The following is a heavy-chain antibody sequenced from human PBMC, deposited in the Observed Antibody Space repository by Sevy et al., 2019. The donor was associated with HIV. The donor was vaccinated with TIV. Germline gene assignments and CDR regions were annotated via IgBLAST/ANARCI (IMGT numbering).Heavy chain of an antibody. CDR1: GFTFSNYA. J-gene: IGHJ4*02. D-gene: IGHD3-22*01. CDR3: ATDPDSVHYYDSRGSLFDN. Sequence: GGSLRLSCAASGFTFSNYAMGWVRQAPGKGPEWVSTISTSSSSKYYADSVKGRFTISRDNSKNTLSLQMNSLRADDTAVYQCATDPDSVHYYDSRGSLFDNWGQGTLVTVSS. CDR2: ISTSSSSK. V-gene: IGHV3-23*01.